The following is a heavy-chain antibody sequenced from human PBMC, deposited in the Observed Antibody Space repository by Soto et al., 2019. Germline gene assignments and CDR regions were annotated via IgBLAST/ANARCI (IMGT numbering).Heavy chain of an antibody. J-gene: IGHJ6*02. CDR1: GGSISSGGYY. CDR3: ASGVVVPADIRHYYYGMDV. CDR2: IYYSGST. Sequence: PSETLSLTCTVSGGSISSGGYYWSWIRQHPGKGLEWIGYIYYSGSTYYNPSLKSRVTISVDTSKNQFSLKLSSVTAADTAVYYCASGVVVPADIRHYYYGMDVWGQGTTVTVSS. D-gene: IGHD2-2*01. V-gene: IGHV4-31*03.